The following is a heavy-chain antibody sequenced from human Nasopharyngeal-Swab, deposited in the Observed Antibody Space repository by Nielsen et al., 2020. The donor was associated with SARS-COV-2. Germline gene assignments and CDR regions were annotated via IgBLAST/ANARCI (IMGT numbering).Heavy chain of an antibody. J-gene: IGHJ6*03. CDR3: ARGHLVVVPSPILGLGPFFYSFCVDV. Sequence: SETLSLTCAVSGGSVSSNDWWTWVRQSPGKGLEWIGEVSHSGSTNYNPSLKSRVTLSMDQSRRHFSLRLASVSAADTAVYFCARGHLVVVPSPILGLGPFFYSFCVDVWGKGTTVIVSS. CDR2: VSHSGST. D-gene: IGHD2-2*02. V-gene: IGHV4-4*02. CDR1: GGSVSSNDW.